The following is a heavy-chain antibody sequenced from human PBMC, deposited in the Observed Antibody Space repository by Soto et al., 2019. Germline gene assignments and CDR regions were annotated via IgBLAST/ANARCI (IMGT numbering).Heavy chain of an antibody. J-gene: IGHJ6*02. CDR1: GGSISSGGYF. CDR2: TYQSGSA. Sequence: SKTLSLTWTVSGGSISSGGYFCTCIRQSPGKGLEWIGYTYQSGSAYYNPSLKSRVTISVDKSKNQFALNLTSVTAADTAVYYCARDYYGMDVWGQGTTVTVSS. V-gene: IGHV4-30-2*06. CDR3: ARDYYGMDV.